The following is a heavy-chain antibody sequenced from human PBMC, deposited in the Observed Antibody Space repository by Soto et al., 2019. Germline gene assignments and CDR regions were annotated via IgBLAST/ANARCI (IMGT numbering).Heavy chain of an antibody. CDR1: GDSVSSGNYY. J-gene: IGHJ5*02. CDR3: ARIPVDTYMIYWFDP. V-gene: IGHV4-61*01. D-gene: IGHD3-16*01. Sequence: QVQLQESGPRLVKPSETLSLTCTVSGDSVSSGNYYWSWIRQPPGKGLEWIGYIYYSGSTNYNPSLKSRITISVDTSRNLFSLRLGSVTAADTACYYCARIPVDTYMIYWFDPWGQGTLVTVSS. CDR2: IYYSGST.